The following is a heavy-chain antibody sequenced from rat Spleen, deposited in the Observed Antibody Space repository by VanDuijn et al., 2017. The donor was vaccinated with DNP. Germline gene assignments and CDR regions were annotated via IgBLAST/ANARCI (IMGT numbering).Heavy chain of an antibody. V-gene: IGHV2S12*01. CDR3: ARYYGYKYAMDA. Sequence: VQLVESGGGVVQVGRSLKLSCSASGFTFSNYGMNWLRQPPGKGLEWIAAIWSGGSTDYNSALKSRLSISRDTSKSQVLLKMNSLQNEDTAMYFYARYYGYKYAMDAWGQGTSVTVAS. CDR1: GFTFSNYG. D-gene: IGHD1-9*01. J-gene: IGHJ4*01. CDR2: IWSGGST.